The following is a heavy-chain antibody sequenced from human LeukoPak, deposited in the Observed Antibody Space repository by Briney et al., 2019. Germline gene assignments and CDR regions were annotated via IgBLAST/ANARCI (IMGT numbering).Heavy chain of an antibody. CDR2: IKEGGSEK. J-gene: IGHJ4*02. CDR1: GITFSRSW. Sequence: PGGSLRLSCAASGITFSRSWMSWVRQAPGKGLEWVAFIKEGGSEKYYVDSVKGRFTISRDNAENSLYLQMNSLRAEDTAVYYCARDRGGRTGLDDWGQGTLVTVS. D-gene: IGHD2-15*01. V-gene: IGHV3-7*04. CDR3: ARDRGGRTGLDD.